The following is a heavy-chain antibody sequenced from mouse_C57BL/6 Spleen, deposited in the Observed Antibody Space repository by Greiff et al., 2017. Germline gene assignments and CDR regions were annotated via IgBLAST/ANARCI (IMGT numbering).Heavy chain of an antibody. CDR2: ISYDGSN. V-gene: IGHV3-6*01. CDR1: GYSITSGYY. J-gene: IGHJ2*01. CDR3: ARDDYEIFDY. D-gene: IGHD2-4*01. Sequence: EVKLMESGPGLVKPSQSLSLTCSVTGYSITSGYYWNWIRQFPGNKLEWMGYISYDGSNNYNPSLKNRISITRDTSKNQFFLKLNSVTTEDTATYYCARDDYEIFDYWGQGTTLTVSS.